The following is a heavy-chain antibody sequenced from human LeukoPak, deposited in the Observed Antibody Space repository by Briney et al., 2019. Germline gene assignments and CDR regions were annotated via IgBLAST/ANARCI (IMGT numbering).Heavy chain of an antibody. CDR1: GGSISSYY. CDR2: IYTSGSP. Sequence: PSETLSLTCTVSGGSISSYYWSWIRQPPGKGLEWIGRIYTSGSPNYNPSLKSRVTMSVDTSKNQFSLKLSSVTAADTAVYYCARHFPRYSSSWYNYYYGMDVWGQGTTVTVSS. D-gene: IGHD6-13*01. J-gene: IGHJ6*02. V-gene: IGHV4-4*07. CDR3: ARHFPRYSSSWYNYYYGMDV.